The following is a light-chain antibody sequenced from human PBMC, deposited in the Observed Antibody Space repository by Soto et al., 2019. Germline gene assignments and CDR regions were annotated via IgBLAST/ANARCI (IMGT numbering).Light chain of an antibody. CDR2: DAS. Sequence: EIVLTQSPATLSLSPGEIATLSCRASQSVSSYLAWYQQKPGQAPRLLIYDASNRATGIPARFSGSGSGTDFTLTISNLEPEDFAVYYWQQRSNWPTCGQGTKLEIK. J-gene: IGKJ2*01. CDR3: QQRSNWPT. CDR1: QSVSSY. V-gene: IGKV3-11*01.